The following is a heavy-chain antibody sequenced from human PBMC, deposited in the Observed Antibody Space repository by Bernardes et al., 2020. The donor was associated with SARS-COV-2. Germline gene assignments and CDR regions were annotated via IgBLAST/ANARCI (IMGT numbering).Heavy chain of an antibody. CDR3: ARDAIPIIGFDF. V-gene: IGHV1-18*04. CDR1: GYSCTNYG. CDR2: ISPYNGDG. Sequence: ASVKVSCKASGYSCTNYGISWVRQAPGHGLEWMGWISPYNGDGKYAQKFQGRVTMTTDTSTNIAYMELRSLRSDDTALYFCARDAIPIIGFDFWGQGTLVTVSS. J-gene: IGHJ4*02. D-gene: IGHD2-21*01.